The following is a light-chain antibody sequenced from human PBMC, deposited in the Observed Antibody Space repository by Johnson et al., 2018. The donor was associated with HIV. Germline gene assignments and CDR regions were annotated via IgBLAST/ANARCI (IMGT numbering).Light chain of an antibody. CDR2: DNN. CDR1: SSNIGNNY. J-gene: IGLJ1*01. V-gene: IGLV1-51*01. CDR3: GTWDTSLSAGGV. Sequence: QSVLTQSPSVSAAPGQKVTISCSGSSSNIGNNYVSWYQQLPKTAPKLLIYDNNKRPSGIPDRLSGSKSGTSATLGITGLQTGDEADYYCGTWDTSLSAGGVFGTGTKVTVL.